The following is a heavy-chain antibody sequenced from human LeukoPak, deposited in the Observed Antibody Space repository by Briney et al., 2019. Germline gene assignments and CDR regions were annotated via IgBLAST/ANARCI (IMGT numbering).Heavy chain of an antibody. Sequence: GDSLKISCKCSGYSFTSYWIGWVRQMPGKGLEWMGIIYPGDSDTRYSPSFQGQVHISVDKPISTAYLQWSSLKASDTAIYYCAKIDRQYCSRSSCYALDYWGQGTQVTVSS. CDR2: IYPGDSDT. CDR1: GYSFTSYW. V-gene: IGHV5-51*01. D-gene: IGHD2-2*01. CDR3: AKIDRQYCSRSSCYALDY. J-gene: IGHJ4*02.